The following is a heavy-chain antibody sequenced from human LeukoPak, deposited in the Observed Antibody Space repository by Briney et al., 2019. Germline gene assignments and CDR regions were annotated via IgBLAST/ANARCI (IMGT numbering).Heavy chain of an antibody. CDR2: INPNSGGT. D-gene: IGHD3-10*02. CDR1: GYTFTDYY. V-gene: IGHV1-2*02. CDR3: GRDGTSVMFDFDY. J-gene: IGHJ4*02. Sequence: ASVKLSREASGYTFTDYYLCWVRQAPGQGLEWMGWINPNSGGTNYAQKFQGRVTMTRDTSISTAYMELSRLRSDDTAVYYCGRDGTSVMFDFDYWRQGTLVTVSS.